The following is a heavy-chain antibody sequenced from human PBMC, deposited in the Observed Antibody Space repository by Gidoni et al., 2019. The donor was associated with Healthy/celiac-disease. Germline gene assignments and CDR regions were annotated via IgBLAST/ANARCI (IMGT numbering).Heavy chain of an antibody. CDR2: IIGSGGRT. J-gene: IGHJ6*02. D-gene: IGHD3-3*01. Sequence: EGQLWESGGGWGQPGGALRVSWAAAGVTVSSNAMSGGRQAPGKGLGWVSSIIGSGGRTFYADSVQGRFTISRDTSKNTLYLQMTSLRAEDTAVYYCATRNDFWSGYSSYYYYGMDVWGHGTTVTVSS. CDR1: GVTVSSNA. CDR3: ATRNDFWSGYSSYYYYGMDV. V-gene: IGHV3-23*01.